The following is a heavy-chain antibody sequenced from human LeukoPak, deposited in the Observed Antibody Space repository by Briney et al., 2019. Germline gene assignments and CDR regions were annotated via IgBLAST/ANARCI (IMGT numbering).Heavy chain of an antibody. D-gene: IGHD3-16*01. CDR2: VHASGST. J-gene: IGHJ2*01. Sequence: PSETLSLICNVSRGSVTSYFWNWIRQPAGKGLEWISRVHASGSTNYSPSLKSRLTLFLDKSKNNFSLKLTSVTAADTAVYYCARDVDSESGLFGVWGRGIPVLVSS. CDR3: ARDVDSESGLFGV. V-gene: IGHV4-4*07. CDR1: RGSVTSYF.